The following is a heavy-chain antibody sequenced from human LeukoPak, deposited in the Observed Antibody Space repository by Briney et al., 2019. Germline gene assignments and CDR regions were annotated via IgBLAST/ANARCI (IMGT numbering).Heavy chain of an antibody. CDR3: ARDVYSSGWTFDY. J-gene: IGHJ4*02. Sequence: GGSLRLSCAASGFTFSSYSMNWVRQAPGKGLGWVSSISSSSYIYYADSVKGRFTISRDNAKNSLYLQMNSLRAEDTAVYYCARDVYSSGWTFDYWGQGTLVTVSS. CDR2: ISSSSYI. V-gene: IGHV3-21*01. CDR1: GFTFSSYS. D-gene: IGHD6-19*01.